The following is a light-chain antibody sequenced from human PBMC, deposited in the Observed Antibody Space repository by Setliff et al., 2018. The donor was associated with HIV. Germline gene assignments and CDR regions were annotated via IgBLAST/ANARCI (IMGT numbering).Light chain of an antibody. CDR1: SSDVGGYNL. V-gene: IGLV2-23*02. Sequence: QSALTQPASVSGSPGQSITISCTGTSSDVGGYNLVSWYHHHPGKAPKLMISEVSKRPSGVSNRFSGSRSGNTASLTISGLQAEDEADYYCCSYAGTITFYVFGTGTKVTVL. CDR3: CSYAGTITFYV. CDR2: EVS. J-gene: IGLJ1*01.